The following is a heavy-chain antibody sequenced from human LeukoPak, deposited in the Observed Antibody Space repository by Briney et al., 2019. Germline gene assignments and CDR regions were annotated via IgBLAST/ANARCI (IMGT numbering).Heavy chain of an antibody. Sequence: SETLSLTCAVSGGSISSSSYYWGWIRQPPGKGLEWIGSIYYSGSTYYNPSLKSRVTISVDTSKNQFSLKLSSVTAADTAVYYCARPQADSSSFGHWFDPWGQGTLVTVSS. CDR1: GGSISSSSYY. V-gene: IGHV4-39*01. CDR2: IYYSGST. CDR3: ARPQADSSSFGHWFDP. J-gene: IGHJ5*02. D-gene: IGHD6-13*01.